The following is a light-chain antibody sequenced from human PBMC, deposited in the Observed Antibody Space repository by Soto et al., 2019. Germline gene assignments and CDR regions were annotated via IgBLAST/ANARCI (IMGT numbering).Light chain of an antibody. V-gene: IGLV2-8*01. CDR3: SSYAGSNNLEV. J-gene: IGLJ2*01. Sequence: QSALTQPPSASGSPGQSVTISCTGTSSDVGGYNYVSWYQQHPGKAPKLMIYEVSKRPSGVPDRFSGSKSGNTASLTVSGLQAEDEADYYCSSYAGSNNLEVFGGGPKLTFL. CDR2: EVS. CDR1: SSDVGGYNY.